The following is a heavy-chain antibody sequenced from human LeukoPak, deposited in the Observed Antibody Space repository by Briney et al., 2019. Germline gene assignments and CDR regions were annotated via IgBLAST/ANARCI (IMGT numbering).Heavy chain of an antibody. Sequence: PGRSLRLPCAASGFTFSSYAMHWVRQAPGKGLEWVAVMSYDGSNKYYADSVKGRFTISRDNSKNTLYLQMNSLRAEDTAVYYCARGGAYCSSTSCYEFDYWGQGTLVTVSS. CDR3: ARGGAYCSSTSCYEFDY. J-gene: IGHJ4*02. CDR2: MSYDGSNK. V-gene: IGHV3-30*04. D-gene: IGHD2-2*01. CDR1: GFTFSSYA.